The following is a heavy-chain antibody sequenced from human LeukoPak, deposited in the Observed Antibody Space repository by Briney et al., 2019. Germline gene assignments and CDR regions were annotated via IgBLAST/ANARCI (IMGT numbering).Heavy chain of an antibody. CDR3: AIMHRYYDGSGYWVQ. Sequence: GGSLRLSCVASGFAFGSYAMSWVRQAPGKGLEWVSGISTSGGSTSYADSVKGRFAISRDNPRNTLYMQMNSLRADDTALYYCAIMHRYYDGSGYWVQWGQGTLVTVSS. CDR1: GFAFGSYA. J-gene: IGHJ4*02. CDR2: ISTSGGST. D-gene: IGHD3-22*01. V-gene: IGHV3-23*01.